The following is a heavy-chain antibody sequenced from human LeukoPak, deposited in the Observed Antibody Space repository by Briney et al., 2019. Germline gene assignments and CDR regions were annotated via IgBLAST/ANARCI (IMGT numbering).Heavy chain of an antibody. D-gene: IGHD6-19*01. Sequence: GASVKVSCKAPGYTFTSYGISWVRQAPGQGLEWMGWISAYNGNTNYAQKLQGRVTMTTDTSTSTAYMELRSLRSDDTAVYYCARDRGDSGSGWYPSPSGYWGRGTLVTVSS. J-gene: IGHJ4*02. CDR1: GYTFTSYG. CDR2: ISAYNGNT. V-gene: IGHV1-18*01. CDR3: ARDRGDSGSGWYPSPSGY.